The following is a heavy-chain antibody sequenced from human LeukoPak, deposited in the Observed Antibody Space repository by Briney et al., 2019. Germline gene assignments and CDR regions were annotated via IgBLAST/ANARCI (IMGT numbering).Heavy chain of an antibody. Sequence: GGSLRLSCAASGFTFSSYGMSWVRQAPGKGLEWVSAISGSGGSTYYADSVKGRFTISRDNSKNTLYLQMNSLRAEDTAVYYCAKDEDIVVVVAATNSECFDYWGQGTLVTVSS. CDR3: AKDEDIVVVVAATNSECFDY. CDR1: GFTFSSYG. D-gene: IGHD2-15*01. J-gene: IGHJ4*02. CDR2: ISGSGGST. V-gene: IGHV3-23*01.